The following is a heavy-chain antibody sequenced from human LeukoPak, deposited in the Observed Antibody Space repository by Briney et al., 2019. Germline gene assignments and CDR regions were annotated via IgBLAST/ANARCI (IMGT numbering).Heavy chain of an antibody. J-gene: IGHJ6*02. CDR2: IYYSGST. V-gene: IGHV4-39*01. Sequence: SETLSLTCTVSGGSISSSSYYWGWIRQPPGKGLEWIGSIYYSGSTYYNPSLKSRVTISVDTSKNQFSLKLSSVTAADTAVYYCARHPAGQLWSLYYYYGMDVWGQGTTVTVSS. CDR1: GGSISSSSYY. D-gene: IGHD5-18*01. CDR3: ARHPAGQLWSLYYYYGMDV.